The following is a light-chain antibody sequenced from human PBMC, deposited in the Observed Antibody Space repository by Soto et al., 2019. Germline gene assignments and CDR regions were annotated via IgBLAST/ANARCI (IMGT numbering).Light chain of an antibody. CDR2: RNN. CDR3: AAWDDSLSAYVV. Sequence: QSVLTQPPSASGTPGQRVTISCSGSSSNIGINYVYWYQQLPGTAPKLLIYRNNQRPSGVPDRFSGSKSGTSASLAISGLRSEDEADYYCAAWDDSLSAYVVFGGGTKLPS. V-gene: IGLV1-47*01. CDR1: SSNIGINY. J-gene: IGLJ2*01.